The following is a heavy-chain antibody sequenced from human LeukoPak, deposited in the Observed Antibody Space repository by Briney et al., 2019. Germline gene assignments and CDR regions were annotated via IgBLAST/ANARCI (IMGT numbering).Heavy chain of an antibody. Sequence: GGSLRLSCAASGFTFSSYGMSWVRQAPGKGLEWVSYISSSGSTIYYADSVKGRFTISRDNAKNSLYLQMNSLRAEDTAVYYCAGIQLWSYAFDIWGQGTMVTVSS. CDR3: AGIQLWSYAFDI. V-gene: IGHV3-48*04. CDR2: ISSSGSTI. D-gene: IGHD5-18*01. J-gene: IGHJ3*02. CDR1: GFTFSSYG.